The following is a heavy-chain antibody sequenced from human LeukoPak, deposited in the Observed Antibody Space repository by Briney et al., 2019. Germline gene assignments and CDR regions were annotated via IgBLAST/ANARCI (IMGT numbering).Heavy chain of an antibody. J-gene: IGHJ4*02. D-gene: IGHD3-22*01. CDR3: ARAPYDSSEGSDY. CDR1: GYTFTSYD. V-gene: IGHV1-8*01. Sequence: ASVTVSCKASGYTFTSYDINWVRQAPGQGLEWMGWMNPNSGNTDYAQKFQGRVTITADESTSTAYMELSSLRSEDTAVYYCARAPYDSSEGSDYWGQGTLVTVSS. CDR2: MNPNSGNT.